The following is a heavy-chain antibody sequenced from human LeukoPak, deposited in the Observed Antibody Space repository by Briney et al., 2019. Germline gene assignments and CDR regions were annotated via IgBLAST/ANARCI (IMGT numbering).Heavy chain of an antibody. J-gene: IGHJ4*02. CDR2: IPLTGET. CDR3: SRESGAFCPFGY. D-gene: IGHD1-26*01. V-gene: IGHV4-4*02. CDR1: GGSISSTNW. Sequence: SETLSLSCGVSGGSISSTNWWSWVRHPPGQGLQWIGEIPLTGETNYNPSLNGRVTMSLDKSRNQLSLKLTSVTAADTAIYYCSRESGAFCPFGYWGQGTLVIVPP.